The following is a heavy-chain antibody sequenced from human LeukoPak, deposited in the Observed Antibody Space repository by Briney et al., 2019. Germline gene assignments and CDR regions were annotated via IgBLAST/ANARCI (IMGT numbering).Heavy chain of an antibody. V-gene: IGHV4-61*02. CDR1: GGSISSGSYY. CDR3: ARTLLDTAMVR. CDR2: ICTSGST. D-gene: IGHD5-18*01. Sequence: EASETLSLTCTVSGGSISSGSYYWSWIRQPAGKGLEWIGRICTSGSTNYNPSLKSRVTISVDTSKNQFSLKLSSVTAADTAVYYCARTLLDTAMVRWGQGTLVTVSS. J-gene: IGHJ4*02.